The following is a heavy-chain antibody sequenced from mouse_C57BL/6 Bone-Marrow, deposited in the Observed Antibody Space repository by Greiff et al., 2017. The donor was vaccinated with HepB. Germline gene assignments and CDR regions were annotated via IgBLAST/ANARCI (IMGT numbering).Heavy chain of an antibody. Sequence: EVQLQQSGAELVRPGASVKLSCTASGFNIKDDYMHWVKQRPEQGLEWIGWIDPENGDTEYASKFQGKATITADTSSNTAYLQLSSLTSEDTAVYCCTAGDYYGSSGYWGQGTTLTVSS. CDR2: IDPENGDT. V-gene: IGHV14-4*01. CDR3: TAGDYYGSSGY. CDR1: GFNIKDDY. J-gene: IGHJ2*01. D-gene: IGHD1-1*01.